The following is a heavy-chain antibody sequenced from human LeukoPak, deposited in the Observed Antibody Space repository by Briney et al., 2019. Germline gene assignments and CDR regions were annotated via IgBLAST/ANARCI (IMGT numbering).Heavy chain of an antibody. CDR3: ARGGRAKDI. CDR2: INHSGST. Sequence: SETLSLTCAVYGGSFSGYYWSWIRQPPGKGLEWIGEINHSGSTNYNPSLKSRVTISVDTSKNQFSLKLSSVTAADTAVYYCARGGRAKDIRGQGTMVTVSS. CDR1: GGSFSGYY. V-gene: IGHV4-34*01. D-gene: IGHD4/OR15-4a*01. J-gene: IGHJ3*02.